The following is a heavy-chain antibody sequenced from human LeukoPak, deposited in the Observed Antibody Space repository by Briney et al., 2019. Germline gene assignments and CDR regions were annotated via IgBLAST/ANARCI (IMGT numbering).Heavy chain of an antibody. J-gene: IGHJ3*02. CDR1: GFTFSSYG. Sequence: GGSLRLSCAASGFTFSSYGVHWVRQAPGKGLEWAAVISYDGSNKYYADSVKGRFTISRDNSKNTLYLQMNSLRAEDTAVYYCAKTQYSSGLRDAFDIWGQGTMVTVSS. V-gene: IGHV3-30*18. CDR3: AKTQYSSGLRDAFDI. D-gene: IGHD6-19*01. CDR2: ISYDGSNK.